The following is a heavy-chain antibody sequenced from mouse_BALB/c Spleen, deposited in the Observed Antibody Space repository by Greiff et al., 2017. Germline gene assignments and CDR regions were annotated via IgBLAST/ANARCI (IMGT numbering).Heavy chain of an antibody. J-gene: IGHJ2*01. D-gene: IGHD1-1*01. Sequence: DVKLVESGGGLVQPGGSRKLSCAASGFTFSDYGMAWVRQAPGKGPEWVAFISNLAYSIYYADTVTGRFTISRENAKNTLYLEMSSLRSEDTAMYYCARDRDGSSYFDYWGQGTTLTVSS. CDR1: GFTFSDYG. CDR3: ARDRDGSSYFDY. V-gene: IGHV5-15*02. CDR2: ISNLAYSI.